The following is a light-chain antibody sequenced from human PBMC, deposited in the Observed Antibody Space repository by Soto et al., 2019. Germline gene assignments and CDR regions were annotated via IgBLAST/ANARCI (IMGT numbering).Light chain of an antibody. CDR1: SSDVGSYNY. CDR2: DVS. Sequence: QSAPTQPRSVSGSPGQSVTISCTGTSSDVGSYNYVSWYQQHPGKAPKLMIYDVSKRPSGVPDRFSGSKSGNTASLTISGLQAEDEADYYCCSYAGSYTHYVFGTGTKLTVL. CDR3: CSYAGSYTHYV. V-gene: IGLV2-11*01. J-gene: IGLJ1*01.